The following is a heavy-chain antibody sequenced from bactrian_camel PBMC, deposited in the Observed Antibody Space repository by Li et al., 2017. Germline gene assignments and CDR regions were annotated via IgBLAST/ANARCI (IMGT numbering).Heavy chain of an antibody. Sequence: HVQLVESGGGSVQGGGSLRLSCAASGSTWSTFCMGWFRRAPGKGREKVAAIYTSDGNTDYADSVKGRFTISRDDSKNTLYLQMDSLKPEDTGMYYCAEAPYRDGFSTKCRGRGPRSPSP. J-gene: IGHJ4*01. CDR1: GSTWSTFC. V-gene: IGHV3S1*01. D-gene: IGHD4*01. CDR2: IYTSDGNT.